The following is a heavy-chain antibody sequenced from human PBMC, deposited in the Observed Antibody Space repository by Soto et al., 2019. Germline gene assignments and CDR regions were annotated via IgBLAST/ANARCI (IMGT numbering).Heavy chain of an antibody. D-gene: IGHD6-19*01. Sequence: EVQLVESGGGLVKPGGSLRLSCVASGFSFSPYSMSWVRQAPGKGLEWVSTISRSGSRIFYADSVKGRFTISRDDAGNSLHLQMNSLRDEDTALYYCVRDASGWSRDLWGQGTLVIVSS. CDR3: VRDASGWSRDL. CDR1: GFSFSPYS. J-gene: IGHJ4*02. V-gene: IGHV3-21*02. CDR2: ISRSGSRI.